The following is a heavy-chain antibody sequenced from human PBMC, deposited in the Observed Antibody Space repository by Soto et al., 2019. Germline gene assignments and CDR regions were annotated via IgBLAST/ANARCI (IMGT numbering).Heavy chain of an antibody. CDR3: ARLRVAAAGRFDP. CDR2: IYYSGST. CDR1: GGSITIGTDY. J-gene: IGHJ5*02. Sequence: SETLSLTCDVSGGSITIGTDYWGWIRQPPGKGLEWIGYIYYSGSTNYNPSLKSRVTISVDTSKNQFSLKLSSVTAADTAVYYCARLRVAAAGRFDPWGQGTLVTVSS. D-gene: IGHD6-13*01. V-gene: IGHV4-61*05.